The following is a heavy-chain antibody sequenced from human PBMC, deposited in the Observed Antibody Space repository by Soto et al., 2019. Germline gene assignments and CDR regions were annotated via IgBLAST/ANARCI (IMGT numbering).Heavy chain of an antibody. V-gene: IGHV4-59*08. Sequence: SETLSLTCTVSGGSISSYYWSWIRQPPGKGLEWIGYIYYSGSTNYNPSLKSRVTISVDTSKNQFSLKLSSVTAADTAVYYCARHARRWLRFYYYYYMVVWGKGTTVTVPS. CDR2: IYYSGST. D-gene: IGHD5-12*01. J-gene: IGHJ6*03. CDR1: GGSISSYY. CDR3: ARHARRWLRFYYYYYMVV.